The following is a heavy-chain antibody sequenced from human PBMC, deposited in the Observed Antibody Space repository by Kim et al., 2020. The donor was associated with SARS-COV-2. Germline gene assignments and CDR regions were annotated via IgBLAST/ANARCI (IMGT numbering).Heavy chain of an antibody. Sequence: SETLSLTCAVYGGSFSGYYWSWIRQPPGKGLEWIGEINHSGSTNYNPSLKSRVTISVDTSKNQFSLKLSSVTAADTAVYYCARGRGGIAAAHGRWFDPWGQGTLVTVSS. V-gene: IGHV4-34*01. CDR1: GGSFSGYY. J-gene: IGHJ5*02. CDR3: ARGRGGIAAAHGRWFDP. D-gene: IGHD6-13*01. CDR2: INHSGST.